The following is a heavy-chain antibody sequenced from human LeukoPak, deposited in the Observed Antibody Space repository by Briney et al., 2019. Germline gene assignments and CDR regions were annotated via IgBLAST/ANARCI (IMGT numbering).Heavy chain of an antibody. Sequence: ASVKVSCKASGYTFTSYGISGVRQARGQGGEGMGWISAYNGNKNYAQKLQGRVTMPTDTSTSTAYMELRSLRSDDTAVYYCARDSSGLPSFDYWGQGTLVTVSS. CDR3: ARDSSGLPSFDY. CDR2: ISAYNGNK. D-gene: IGHD6-19*01. CDR1: GYTFTSYG. V-gene: IGHV1-18*01. J-gene: IGHJ4*02.